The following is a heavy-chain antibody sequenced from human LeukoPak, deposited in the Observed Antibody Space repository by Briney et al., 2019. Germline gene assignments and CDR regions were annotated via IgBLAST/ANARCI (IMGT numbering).Heavy chain of an antibody. J-gene: IGHJ4*02. CDR3: AKGLGKATVTPLGY. Sequence: GGSLRLSCAASGFTFSSYAMSWVRQAPGKGLEWVSAISGSGGGSTYYADSVKGRFTISRDNSKNTLYLQVNSLRAEDTAVYYCAKGLGKATVTPLGYWGQGTLVTVSS. CDR1: GFTFSSYA. V-gene: IGHV3-23*01. CDR2: ISGSGGGST. D-gene: IGHD4-11*01.